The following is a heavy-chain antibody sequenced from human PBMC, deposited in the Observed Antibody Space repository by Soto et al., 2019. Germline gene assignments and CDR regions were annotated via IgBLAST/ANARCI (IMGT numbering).Heavy chain of an antibody. CDR3: ARSGSYSWLPY. Sequence: GWSLRLSCASSVFTFISYALSWVRQAPGRGLEWVSSISPSGDAYYADSVKGRFTLSRDNSKNTVYLQMNSLKAEDTALYFCARSGSYSWLPYWGQGTLVTVSS. CDR1: VFTFISYA. J-gene: IGHJ4*02. CDR2: ISPSGDA. V-gene: IGHV3-23*01. D-gene: IGHD1-26*01.